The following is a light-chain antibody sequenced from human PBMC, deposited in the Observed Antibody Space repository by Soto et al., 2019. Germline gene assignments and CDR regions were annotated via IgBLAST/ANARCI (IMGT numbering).Light chain of an antibody. CDR2: DAS. Sequence: DIQMTQSPSSLSASVGDRVTITCQASHDISNYLNWYQQKLGKAPKLLIYDASNVEPGVPSRFSGSGSGTKFIFTISSLQPEDIATYYCQQYDTLSFTFGPGTKVDL. CDR1: HDISNY. V-gene: IGKV1-33*01. J-gene: IGKJ3*01. CDR3: QQYDTLSFT.